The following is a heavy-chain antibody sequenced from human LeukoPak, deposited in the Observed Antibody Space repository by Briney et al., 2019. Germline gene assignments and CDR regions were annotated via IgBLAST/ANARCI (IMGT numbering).Heavy chain of an antibody. CDR3: ARFPYYDFWSGPRGAFDI. D-gene: IGHD3-3*01. CDR2: IYYSGST. J-gene: IGHJ3*02. V-gene: IGHV4-39*01. CDR1: GGSISSSSYY. Sequence: KTSETLSLTCTVSGGSISSSSYYWGWIRQPPGKGLEWIGSIYYSGSTYYNPSLKSRVTISVDTSKSQFSLKLSSVTAADTAVYYCARFPYYDFWSGPRGAFDIWGQGTMVTVSS.